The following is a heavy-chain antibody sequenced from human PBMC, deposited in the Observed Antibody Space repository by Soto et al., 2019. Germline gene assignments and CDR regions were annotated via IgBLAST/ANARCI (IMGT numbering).Heavy chain of an antibody. CDR3: ARDKITGLFDY. Sequence: TSETLSLTCAVYGGSFSGYYWTWIRQPPGTGLEWIGEIIHSGSTNYNPSLKSRVTISVDTSKNLFSLKLTSVTAADTAVYYCARDKITGLFDYCGQGTLVTVSS. CDR1: GGSFSGYY. D-gene: IGHD2-8*02. V-gene: IGHV4-34*12. J-gene: IGHJ4*02. CDR2: IIHSGST.